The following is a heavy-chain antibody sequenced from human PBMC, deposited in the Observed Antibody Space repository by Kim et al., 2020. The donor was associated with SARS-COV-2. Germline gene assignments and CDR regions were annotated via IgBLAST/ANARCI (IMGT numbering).Heavy chain of an antibody. CDR3: ARSLTSVTPFDY. D-gene: IGHD4-17*01. Sequence: GGSLRLSCAASRFTFSTSNMNWVRQAPGKGLEWVSSISSGSSNIYYADSVTGRFTISRDNAKNSLYLQMNSLRAEDTAVYYCARSLTSVTPFDYWGQGTLVTVSS. J-gene: IGHJ4*02. V-gene: IGHV3-21*01. CDR1: RFTFSTSN. CDR2: ISSGSSNI.